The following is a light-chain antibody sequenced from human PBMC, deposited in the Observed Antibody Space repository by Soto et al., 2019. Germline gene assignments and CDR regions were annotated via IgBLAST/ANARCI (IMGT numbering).Light chain of an antibody. J-gene: IGKJ2*01. CDR1: QSVSSY. Sequence: EIVLTQSPATLSLSPGERATLSCRASQSVSSYLAWYQQKPGQAPRLLIYDASNRATGIPARFSGSGSGTDFTLNISSLEPEDFAVYFCKQRSNWPPTFGQGTKLEIK. CDR3: KQRSNWPPT. V-gene: IGKV3-11*01. CDR2: DAS.